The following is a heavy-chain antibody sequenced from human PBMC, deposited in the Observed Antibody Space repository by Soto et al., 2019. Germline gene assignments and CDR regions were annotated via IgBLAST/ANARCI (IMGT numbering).Heavy chain of an antibody. V-gene: IGHV3-72*01. J-gene: IGHJ6*02. CDR3: ARSPAMDV. CDR2: TRNKANSYTT. CDR1: DFPSSEHT. Sequence: EVQLVESGGGLAHPGGPLRPPVPPPDFPSSEHTWDWAPRVQGKGLEWIGRTRNKANSYTTVYVASVKGRFTISRDDSKNSLYLQMNSLKTEDTAVYYCARSPAMDVWGQGTTVTVSS.